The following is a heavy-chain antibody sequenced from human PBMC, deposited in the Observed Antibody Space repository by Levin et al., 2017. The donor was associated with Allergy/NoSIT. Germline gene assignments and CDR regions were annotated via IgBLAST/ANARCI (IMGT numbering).Heavy chain of an antibody. Sequence: SQTLSLTCAVYGGSFSGFFWGWIRQPPGKGLAWIGDINQSGNTNYNPSLTSRVTISVDTSKSQFSLNLTSVTAADTALYYCARGRRYCSSSTCYVDAFDIWGQGTMVTVSS. CDR2: INQSGNT. CDR1: GGSFSGFF. V-gene: IGHV4-34*01. D-gene: IGHD2-2*01. J-gene: IGHJ3*02. CDR3: ARGRRYCSSSTCYVDAFDI.